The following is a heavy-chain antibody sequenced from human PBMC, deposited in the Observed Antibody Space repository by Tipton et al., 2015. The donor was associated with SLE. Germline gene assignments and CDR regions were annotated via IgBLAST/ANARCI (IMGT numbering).Heavy chain of an antibody. V-gene: IGHV5-51*01. CDR2: IYPGDSDT. CDR1: GYSFTSHW. CDR3: ARQDSRGYYYYGLDV. J-gene: IGHJ6*02. Sequence: QLVQSGAEVKKPGESLKISCKGSGYSFTSHWIGWVRQMPGKGLEWMGIIYPGDSDTRYSPPFQGQVTFSADKSITTAYLQWGSLKASDTAMYYCARQDSRGYYYYGLDVWGQGTTVTVSS. D-gene: IGHD2-15*01.